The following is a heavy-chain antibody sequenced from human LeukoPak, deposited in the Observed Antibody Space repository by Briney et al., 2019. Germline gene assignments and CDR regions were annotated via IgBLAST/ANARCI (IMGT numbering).Heavy chain of an antibody. D-gene: IGHD6-19*01. CDR1: GGSISSYY. CDR2: ISYSGNT. J-gene: IGHJ4*02. V-gene: IGHV4-59*08. CDR3: ARPDYSSGWYYFDY. Sequence: SETLSLTCTVSGGSISSYYWSWIRQPPGKGLEWIGYISYSGNTNYNPSLKSRVTISVDTSKNQFSLKLSSVTAADTAVYYCARPDYSSGWYYFDYWGQGTLVTVSS.